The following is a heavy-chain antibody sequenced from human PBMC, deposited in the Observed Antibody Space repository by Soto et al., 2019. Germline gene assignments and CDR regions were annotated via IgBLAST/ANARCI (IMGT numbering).Heavy chain of an antibody. J-gene: IGHJ4*02. CDR3: GLERTGTGGFDD. Sequence: QGRLEQSGAEVKKPGASVKVSCKASGHTFTGHHMHWVRQAPGQGLEWMTLINLDSGDTISAQKFEGRVTTTRDTSITTVYMDWSGLTCDDTAVYYCGLERTGTGGFDDWGQGTQVTVSS. CDR2: INLDSGDT. CDR1: GHTFTGHH. V-gene: IGHV1-2*02. D-gene: IGHD1-1*01.